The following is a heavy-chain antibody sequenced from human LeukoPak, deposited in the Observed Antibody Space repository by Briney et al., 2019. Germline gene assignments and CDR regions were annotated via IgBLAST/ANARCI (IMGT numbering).Heavy chain of an antibody. CDR3: ARDPYSSSCHDY. CDR1: GFTFSSYS. J-gene: IGHJ4*02. V-gene: IGHV3-48*01. Sequence: PGGSLRLSCAASGFTFSSYSMNWVRQVPGKGLEWDSYISSSSSTIYYADSVKGRFTISRDNAENSVYLQMNSLRAEDTAVYYCARDPYSSSCHDYWGQGTLVTVSS. D-gene: IGHD6-13*01. CDR2: ISSSSSTI.